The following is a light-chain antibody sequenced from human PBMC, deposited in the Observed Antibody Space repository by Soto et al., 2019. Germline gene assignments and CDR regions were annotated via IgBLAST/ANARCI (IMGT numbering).Light chain of an antibody. CDR1: SSDVGNYNY. CDR3: SSYTTSSTLEDV. Sequence: QSALTQPASVSGSPGQSITIPCTGSSSDVGNYNYVSWYQQHPGKAPKLIIYEVSNRPSGISNRFSGSKSGNTASLTISGLQAEDEADYYCSSYTTSSTLEDVFGSGTKLTVL. J-gene: IGLJ1*01. CDR2: EVS. V-gene: IGLV2-14*01.